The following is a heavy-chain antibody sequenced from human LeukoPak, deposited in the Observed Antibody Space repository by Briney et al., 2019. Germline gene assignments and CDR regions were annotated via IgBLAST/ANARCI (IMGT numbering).Heavy chain of an antibody. CDR1: GYTFTSNY. CDR3: ARDDGLAAAGDFDY. Sequence: ASVKVSCKAFGYTFTSNYMHWVRQAPGQGLEWMGWINPNSGGTNYAQKFQGRVTMTRDTSISTAYMELSRLRSDDTAVYYCARDDGLAAAGDFDYWGQGTLVTVSS. V-gene: IGHV1-2*02. D-gene: IGHD6-13*01. J-gene: IGHJ4*02. CDR2: INPNSGGT.